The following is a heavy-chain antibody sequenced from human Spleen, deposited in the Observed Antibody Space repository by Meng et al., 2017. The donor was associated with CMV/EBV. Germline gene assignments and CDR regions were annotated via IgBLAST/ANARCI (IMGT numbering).Heavy chain of an antibody. D-gene: IGHD2-8*01. CDR3: ATTYYSDGIDQDPFDI. CDR1: GGSLNSDTYY. CDR2: IYHSGST. Sequence: SETLSLTCTVSGGSLNSDTYYWNWIRQPPGKGLEWIGYIYHSGSTTYNPSLKSRVTISVDTSKNQFSLKMISVTSADTAVYFCATTYYSDGIDQDPFDIWGQGTMVTVSS. V-gene: IGHV4-61*01. J-gene: IGHJ3*02.